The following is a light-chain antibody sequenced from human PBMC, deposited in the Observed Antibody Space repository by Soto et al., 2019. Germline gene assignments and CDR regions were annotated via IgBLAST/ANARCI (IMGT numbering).Light chain of an antibody. CDR2: DVS. CDR1: SSDVGAYNY. V-gene: IGLV2-14*01. J-gene: IGLJ3*02. CDR3: PSYTSRSTWV. Sequence: QSVLTQPASGSWSLGQSITISCTGTSSDVGAYNYVSWYQQHPGKDPKLMIYDVSNRPSWVSNRVSGSKPANTASLPISGLQDDGEADYYCPSYTSRSTWVFVGGTKLT.